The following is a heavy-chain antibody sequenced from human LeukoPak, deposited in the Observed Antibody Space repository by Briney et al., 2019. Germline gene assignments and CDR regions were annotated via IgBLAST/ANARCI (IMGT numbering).Heavy chain of an antibody. CDR1: GFTFSQFG. Sequence: PGRSLRLSCAASGFTFSQFGMHWVRQAPGKGLERVAIWYGRSEKFYGDSVKGRFTISRDNSKNTLYLQMNSLRAEDTAVYYCARDRGTTSSAGYYFDYWGQGTLVTVSS. V-gene: IGHV3-33*01. J-gene: IGHJ4*02. CDR3: ARDRGTTSSAGYYFDY. CDR2: WYGRSEK. D-gene: IGHD6-6*01.